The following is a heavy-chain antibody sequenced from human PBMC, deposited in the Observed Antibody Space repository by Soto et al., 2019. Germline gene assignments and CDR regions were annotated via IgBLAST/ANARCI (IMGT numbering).Heavy chain of an antibody. V-gene: IGHV3-9*01. CDR2: VSWNSGEI. CDR1: GFTFDDYA. Sequence: EVHLVESGGGLVQPGRRLRLSCAASGFTFDDYAMHWVRQAPGKGLEWVSGVSWNSGEIGYADSVKGRFTISRDNAKNSLYLQMNSLRTEDTALYYSGKDISLAVATRGAIDYWGQGILVTVSS. CDR3: GKDISLAVATRGAIDY. J-gene: IGHJ4*02. D-gene: IGHD2-21*01.